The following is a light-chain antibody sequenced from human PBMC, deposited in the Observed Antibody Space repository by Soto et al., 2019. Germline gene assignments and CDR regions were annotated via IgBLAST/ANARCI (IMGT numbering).Light chain of an antibody. CDR2: EVN. Sequence: QSALTQPPSASGSPGQSVTISCTGTSSDVGRYNYVSWYQQHPGKAPKLMISEVNKRASGVPDRFSGSKSGNTASLTVSGLQAEDEADYYCSSYAGTPFVFGTGTKATV. V-gene: IGLV2-8*01. CDR3: SSYAGTPFV. J-gene: IGLJ1*01. CDR1: SSDVGRYNY.